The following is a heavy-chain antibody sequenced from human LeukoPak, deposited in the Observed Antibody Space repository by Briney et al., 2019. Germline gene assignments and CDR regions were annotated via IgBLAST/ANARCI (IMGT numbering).Heavy chain of an antibody. V-gene: IGHV4-61*02. CDR3: ASSIAARPYWFDP. Sequence: SETLSLTCTVSGGSISSGSYYWSWIRQPAGKGLEWIGRIYTSGSTNYNPSLKSRVTISVDTSKNQFSLKLSSVTAADTAVYYCASSIAARPYWFDPWGQGTLVTVSS. CDR2: IYTSGST. CDR1: GGSISSGSYY. D-gene: IGHD6-6*01. J-gene: IGHJ5*02.